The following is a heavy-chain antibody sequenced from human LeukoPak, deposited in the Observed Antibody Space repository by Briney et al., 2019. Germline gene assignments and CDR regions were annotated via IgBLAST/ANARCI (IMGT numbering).Heavy chain of an antibody. CDR3: AGVLWFGESALDY. J-gene: IGHJ4*02. D-gene: IGHD3-10*01. CDR2: ISFSGDVT. V-gene: IGHV3-23*01. CDR1: GVTLGTHA. Sequence: PGGSLRLSCSASGVTLGTHAMSWVRQAPGKGLEWVSAISFSGDVTFYADSVKGRFTISRDNSKNTLYLQMNSLRAEDTAVYYCAGVLWFGESALDYWGQGTLVTVSS.